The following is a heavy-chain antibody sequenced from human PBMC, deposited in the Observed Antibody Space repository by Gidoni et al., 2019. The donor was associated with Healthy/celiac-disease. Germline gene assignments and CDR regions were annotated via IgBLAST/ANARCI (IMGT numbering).Heavy chain of an antibody. D-gene: IGHD1-26*01. J-gene: IGHJ4*02. CDR3: ARGIVGATIALASVDY. V-gene: IGHV1-3*01. Sequence: QVQLVQSGAEVKKPGASVKVSCKASGYTFTSYAMHWVRQAPGQRLEWMGWINAGNGNTKYSQKFQGRVTITRDTSASTAYMELSSLRSEDTAVYYCARGIVGATIALASVDYWGQGTLVTVSS. CDR2: INAGNGNT. CDR1: GYTFTSYA.